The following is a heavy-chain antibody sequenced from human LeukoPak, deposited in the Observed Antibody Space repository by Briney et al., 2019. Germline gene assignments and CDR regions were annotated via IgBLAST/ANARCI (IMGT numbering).Heavy chain of an antibody. D-gene: IGHD3-10*01. CDR1: VGSFSGYY. J-gene: IGHJ6*03. CDR2: INHSGST. V-gene: IGHV4-34*01. Sequence: SETLSLTCAVYVGSFSGYYWSWIRQPPGKGLEWIGEINHSGSTNYNSTLKSRVTISVDTSKNQLSLKLSSVTAADTAVYYCARGYYGSGSHCCHMDVWGKGTTITVS. CDR3: ARGYYGSGSHCCHMDV.